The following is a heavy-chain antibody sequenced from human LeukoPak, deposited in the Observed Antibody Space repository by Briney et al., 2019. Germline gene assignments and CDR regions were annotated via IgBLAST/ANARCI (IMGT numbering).Heavy chain of an antibody. Sequence: GGSLRLSCAASGFTLSGYSMNWVRQAPGKGLEWVSAISGSGGSTYYADSVKGRFTISRDNSKNTLYLQMNSLRAEDTAVYYCAKDLRQQLAPGAFDIWGQGTMVTVSS. CDR3: AKDLRQQLAPGAFDI. J-gene: IGHJ3*02. V-gene: IGHV3-23*01. CDR1: GFTLSGYS. CDR2: ISGSGGST. D-gene: IGHD6-13*01.